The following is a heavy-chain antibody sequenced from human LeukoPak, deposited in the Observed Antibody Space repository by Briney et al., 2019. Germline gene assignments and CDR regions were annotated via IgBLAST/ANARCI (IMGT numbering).Heavy chain of an antibody. Sequence: PGGSLRLSCAASGFTFSSYEMNWVRQAPGKGLEWVSYTSSSGSTIYYADSVKGRFTISRDNAKNSLYLQMNSLRAEDTAVYYCAREDEGWFGELYYGMDVWGKGTTVTVSS. V-gene: IGHV3-48*03. D-gene: IGHD3-10*01. J-gene: IGHJ6*04. CDR3: AREDEGWFGELYYGMDV. CDR1: GFTFSSYE. CDR2: TSSSGSTI.